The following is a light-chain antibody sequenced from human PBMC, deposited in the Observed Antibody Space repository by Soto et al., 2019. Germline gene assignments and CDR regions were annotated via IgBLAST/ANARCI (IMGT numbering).Light chain of an antibody. CDR2: DVS. Sequence: QSALTQPRSVSGSPGQSVTISCTGTSSDVGGYNYVSWYQQHPGKAPKLMIYDVSKRPSGVPDRFSGSKSGNTASLTISGLQAEDEAEYYCCSYAGSYTLVFGGGTQLTV. CDR3: CSYAGSYTLV. CDR1: SSDVGGYNY. V-gene: IGLV2-11*01. J-gene: IGLJ3*02.